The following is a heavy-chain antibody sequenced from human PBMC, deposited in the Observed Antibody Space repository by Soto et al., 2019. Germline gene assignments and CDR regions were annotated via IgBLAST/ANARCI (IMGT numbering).Heavy chain of an antibody. CDR2: ISYDGSNK. J-gene: IGHJ4*02. Sequence: QVQLVESGGGVVQPGRSLRLSCAASGFTFSSYAMHWVRQAPGKGLEWVAVISYDGSNKYYADSVKGRFTISRDNSKNTLYLQMNSLRAEDTAVYYCAGGYSSSWSHFDYWGQGTLVTVSS. V-gene: IGHV3-30-3*01. D-gene: IGHD6-13*01. CDR3: AGGYSSSWSHFDY. CDR1: GFTFSSYA.